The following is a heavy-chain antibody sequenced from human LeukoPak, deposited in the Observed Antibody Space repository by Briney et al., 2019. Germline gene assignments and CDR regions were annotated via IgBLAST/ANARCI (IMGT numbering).Heavy chain of an antibody. D-gene: IGHD3-22*01. CDR2: ISGSGGST. J-gene: IGHJ4*02. V-gene: IGHV3-23*01. CDR1: GFTFSSYG. Sequence: GGSLRLSCAASGFTFSSYGMSWVRQAPGKGLEWVSAISGSGGSTYYADSVKGRFTISRDNSKNTLYLQMNSLRAEDTAVYYCAKVRLTYYYDSSGYSGLDYWGQGTLVTVSS. CDR3: AKVRLTYYYDSSGYSGLDY.